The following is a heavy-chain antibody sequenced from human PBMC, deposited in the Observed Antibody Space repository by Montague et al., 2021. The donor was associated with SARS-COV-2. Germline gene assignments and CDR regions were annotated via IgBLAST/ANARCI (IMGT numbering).Heavy chain of an antibody. CDR1: GGSFSDYP. V-gene: IGHV4-34*01. CDR2: IRHSGAT. CDR3: ARGAPGF. D-gene: IGHD6-25*01. J-gene: IGHJ4*02. Sequence: SETLSLTCAVYGGSFSDYPWTWIRQPPGKGLQWIGQIRHSGATKYNPSLESRLTISVDTSKNQFSLELSSVTAADTAVYYCARGAPGFWGQGSLVTVSS.